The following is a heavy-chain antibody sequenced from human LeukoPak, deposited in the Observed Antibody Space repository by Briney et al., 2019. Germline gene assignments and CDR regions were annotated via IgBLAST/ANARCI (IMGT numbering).Heavy chain of an antibody. J-gene: IGHJ4*02. D-gene: IGHD3-22*01. V-gene: IGHV3-23*01. CDR3: AKDRDYFDSRVFDY. Sequence: GGSLRLSCAASGFTFSSYAMTWVRQAPGKGLEWVSGISHSGGTTYYADSVKGRFTISRDNSKNTLYLQMNNVRADDTAVYYCAKDRDYFDSRVFDYWGQGTLVTVSS. CDR2: ISHSGGTT. CDR1: GFTFSSYA.